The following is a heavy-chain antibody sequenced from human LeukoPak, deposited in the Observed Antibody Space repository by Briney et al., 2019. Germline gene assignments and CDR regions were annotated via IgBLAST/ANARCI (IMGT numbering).Heavy chain of an antibody. CDR3: ARCLFGAVPWFDP. J-gene: IGHJ5*02. D-gene: IGHD3-16*01. CDR2: IYYSGST. CDR1: GGSISSSSYY. V-gene: IGHV4-39*07. Sequence: KSSETLSLTCTVSGGSISSSSYYWGWIRQPPGKGLEWIGSIYYSGSTYYNPSLKSRVTISVDTSKNQFSLKLSSVTAADTAVYYCARCLFGAVPWFDPWGQGTLVTVSS.